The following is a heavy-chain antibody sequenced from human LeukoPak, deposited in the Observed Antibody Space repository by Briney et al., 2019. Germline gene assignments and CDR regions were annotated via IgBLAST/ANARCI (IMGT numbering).Heavy chain of an antibody. CDR3: VNLGYSD. CDR2: IKNDGSDK. Sequence: GGSLRLSCEASGFSFSAAWMTWVRQAPGKGLEWVATIKNDGSDKYYVDSVKGRLTLSRDNAKNSVYLQMNSLRVEDTAVYYCVNLGYSDGGQGTLVTVSS. J-gene: IGHJ4*02. V-gene: IGHV3-7*01. D-gene: IGHD5-12*01. CDR1: GFSFSAAW.